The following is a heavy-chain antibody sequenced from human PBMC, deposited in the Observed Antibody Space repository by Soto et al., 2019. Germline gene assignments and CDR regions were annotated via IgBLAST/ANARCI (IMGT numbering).Heavy chain of an antibody. D-gene: IGHD3-3*01. J-gene: IGHJ4*02. CDR3: ARGYYDYWIGPTEVFDY. V-gene: IGHV3-7*01. CDR1: GFIFSTYW. Sequence: EVQLVESGGGAVQPGGSLRLSCAASGFIFSTYWMTWVRQAPGKGLEWVANIKQNGSEKYYEDSVKGRFTISRDNAKNSLYLEMNSLRAEDTAVYYCARGYYDYWIGPTEVFDYWGQGTLVSVSS. CDR2: IKQNGSEK.